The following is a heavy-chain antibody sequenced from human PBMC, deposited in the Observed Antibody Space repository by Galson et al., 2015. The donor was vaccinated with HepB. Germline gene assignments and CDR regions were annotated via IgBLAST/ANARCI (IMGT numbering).Heavy chain of an antibody. J-gene: IGHJ4*02. CDR1: GFTFSNYG. Sequence: SLRLSCAASGFTFSNYGMHWVRQAPGKGLEWVAVLTYDGRNKYYADSVKGRFTISRDNSKNTLYLQMNSQRAEDTALYYCTKDPYLYRALADTMAGFDYWGQGTLVTVSS. V-gene: IGHV3-30*18. CDR2: LTYDGRNK. D-gene: IGHD6-19*01. CDR3: TKDPYLYRALADTMAGFDY.